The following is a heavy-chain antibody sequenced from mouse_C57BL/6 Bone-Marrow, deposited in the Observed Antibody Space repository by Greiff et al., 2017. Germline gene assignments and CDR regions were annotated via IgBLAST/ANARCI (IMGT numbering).Heavy chain of an antibody. D-gene: IGHD2-4*01. Sequence: VQLQQSGPELVKPGASVKISCKASGYAFSSSWMNWVKQRPGKGLEWIGRIYPGAGDTNYNGKFKGKATLTADKSSSTAYMQLSSLTSEDSAVYFCACYYDYDVGFAYWGQGTLVTVSA. V-gene: IGHV1-82*01. CDR2: IYPGAGDT. J-gene: IGHJ3*01. CDR1: GYAFSSSW. CDR3: ACYYDYDVGFAY.